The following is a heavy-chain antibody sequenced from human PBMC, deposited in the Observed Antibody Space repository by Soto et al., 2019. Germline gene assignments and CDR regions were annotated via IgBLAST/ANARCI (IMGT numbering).Heavy chain of an antibody. Sequence: GASVKVSCKASGYTFTGYYMHWVRHAPGQGLEWMGWINPNSGGTNYAQKFQGWVTMTRDTSISTAYMELSRLRSDDTAVYYCARAPEPHDYGDYFDYWGQGTLVTVSS. V-gene: IGHV1-2*04. J-gene: IGHJ4*02. CDR2: INPNSGGT. D-gene: IGHD4-17*01. CDR3: ARAPEPHDYGDYFDY. CDR1: GYTFTGYY.